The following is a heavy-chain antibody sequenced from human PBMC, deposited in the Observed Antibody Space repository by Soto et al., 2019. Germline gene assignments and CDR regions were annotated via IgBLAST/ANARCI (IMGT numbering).Heavy chain of an antibody. CDR3: ARGGDWFDP. CDR1: GASISSGGYY. CDR2: IYYSGST. Sequence: QVQLQESGPGLVKPSQTLSLTCTVSGASISSGGYYWSRFRQHPGKGLEWIGYIYYSGSTNSTPSLKSRVTRSVDTSKNQLSLRLSSVTAADTAVYFCARGGDWFDPWGQGTLVPVSS. V-gene: IGHV4-31*03. J-gene: IGHJ5*02.